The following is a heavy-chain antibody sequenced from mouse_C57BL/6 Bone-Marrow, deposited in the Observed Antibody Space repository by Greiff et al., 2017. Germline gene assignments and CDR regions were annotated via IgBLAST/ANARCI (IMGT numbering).Heavy chain of an antibody. CDR1: GYTFTSYW. Sequence: QVQLQQSGAELVKPGASVKLSCKASGYTFTSYWMHWVKQRPGQGLEWIGMIHPNSGSTNYNEKFKSKATLTVDKSSSTAYMQLISLTSEDSASYYCARWASNPFAYWGQGTLVTVSA. D-gene: IGHD2-5*01. V-gene: IGHV1-64*01. CDR2: IHPNSGST. J-gene: IGHJ3*01. CDR3: ARWASNPFAY.